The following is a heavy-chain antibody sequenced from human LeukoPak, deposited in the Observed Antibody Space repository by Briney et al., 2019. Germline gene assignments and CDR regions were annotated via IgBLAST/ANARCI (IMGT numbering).Heavy chain of an antibody. D-gene: IGHD3-10*01. CDR2: IIPIFGTA. CDR3: ARVDYYGSGSPRYYFDY. V-gene: IGHV1-69*05. J-gene: IGHJ4*02. CDR1: GGTFSSYA. Sequence: ASVKDSCKASGGTFSSYAISWVRQAPGQGLEWMGGIIPIFGTANYAQKFQGRVTITTDESTSTAYMELSSLRSEDTAVYYCARVDYYGSGSPRYYFDYWGQGTLVTVSS.